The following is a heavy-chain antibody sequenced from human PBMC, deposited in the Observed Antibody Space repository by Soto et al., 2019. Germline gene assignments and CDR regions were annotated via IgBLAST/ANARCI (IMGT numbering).Heavy chain of an antibody. CDR2: ISDGGDLI. CDR3: AKRQGTGLAAKNFDF. V-gene: IGHV3-23*01. J-gene: IGHJ4*02. Sequence: GGSLRLSCAASGFPFSNHAMSWVRQAPGKGLVWVSGISDGGDLIYYADSVRGRFSMSRDNSENMLYLQMTNLRAEDTAFYFCAKRQGTGLAAKNFDFWGQGTLVTVSS. CDR1: GFPFSNHA. D-gene: IGHD2-15*01.